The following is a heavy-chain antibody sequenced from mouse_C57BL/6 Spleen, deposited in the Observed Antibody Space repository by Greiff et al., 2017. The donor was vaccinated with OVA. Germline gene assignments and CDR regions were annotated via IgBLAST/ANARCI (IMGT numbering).Heavy chain of an antibody. D-gene: IGHD2-1*01. Sequence: EVQLQQSGGGLVKPGGSLKLSCAASGFTFSDYGMHWVRQAPEKGLEWVAYISSGSSTIYYADTVKGRFTISRDNAKNTLFLQMTSLRSEDTAMYYCARQGGNYGFAYWGQGTLVTVSA. J-gene: IGHJ3*01. CDR3: ARQGGNYGFAY. CDR1: GFTFSDYG. CDR2: ISSGSSTI. V-gene: IGHV5-17*01.